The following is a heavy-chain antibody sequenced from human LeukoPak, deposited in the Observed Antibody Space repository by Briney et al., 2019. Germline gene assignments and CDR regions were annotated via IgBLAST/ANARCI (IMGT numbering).Heavy chain of an antibody. D-gene: IGHD6-19*01. CDR2: ISGFNT. V-gene: IGHV3-23*01. J-gene: IGHJ4*02. CDR1: GFAFSNYA. Sequence: PGGSLRLSCTTSGFAFSNYAMNWVRQAPGKGPEWVSGISGFNTYYVDSVKGRFAIFRDNSKNVLYLQMDRLRAEDTAVYSCAKDSSGWYVVWSYFDYWGQGTLVTVSS. CDR3: AKDSSGWYVVWSYFDY.